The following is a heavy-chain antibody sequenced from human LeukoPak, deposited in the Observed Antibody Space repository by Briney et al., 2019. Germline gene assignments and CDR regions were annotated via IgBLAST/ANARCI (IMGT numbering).Heavy chain of an antibody. J-gene: IGHJ4*02. Sequence: GGSLRLSCAASGFTFSDYYMSWIRQAPGKGLEWVSYISSSGSTIYYADSVKGRFTISRDNAKNSLYLQMNSLRVEDTAVYYCAKLAKYFYGSETYYFFEHWGQGTPVTASS. D-gene: IGHD3-10*01. CDR2: ISSSGSTI. CDR3: AKLAKYFYGSETYYFFEH. V-gene: IGHV3-11*04. CDR1: GFTFSDYY.